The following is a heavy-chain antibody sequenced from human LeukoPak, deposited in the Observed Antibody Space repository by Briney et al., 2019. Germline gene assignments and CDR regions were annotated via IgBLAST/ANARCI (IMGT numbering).Heavy chain of an antibody. D-gene: IGHD4-23*01. Sequence: ASVTVSCKASGYTFTSYDINWVRQAPGQGLEWMGWMNPNSGNTGYAQKFQGRVTMTRNTSISTAYMELSSLRSEDTAVYYCARPATVVTKEFDYWGQGTLVTVSS. V-gene: IGHV1-8*01. J-gene: IGHJ4*02. CDR1: GYTFTSYD. CDR3: ARPATVVTKEFDY. CDR2: MNPNSGNT.